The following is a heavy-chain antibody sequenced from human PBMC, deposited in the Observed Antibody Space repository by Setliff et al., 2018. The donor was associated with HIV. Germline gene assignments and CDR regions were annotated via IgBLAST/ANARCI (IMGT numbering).Heavy chain of an antibody. J-gene: IGHJ2*01. CDR2: INADNGNT. CDR3: ARERATSKPPLLNWYFDL. CDR1: GYTFTNHL. Sequence: GASVKVSCKASGYTFTNHLLYWVRQAPGQRLEWMGWINADNGNTRYSQKFQGRVTITRDTSASAAYMELSSLTPQDTAVYYCARERATSKPPLLNWYFDLWGRGTLVTVSS. V-gene: IGHV1-3*01. D-gene: IGHD3-10*01.